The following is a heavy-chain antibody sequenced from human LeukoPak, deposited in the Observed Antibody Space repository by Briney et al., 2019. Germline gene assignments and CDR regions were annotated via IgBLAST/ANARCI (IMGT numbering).Heavy chain of an antibody. CDR2: INHSGST. CDR1: GGSFSGYY. Sequence: SETLSLTCAVYGGSFSGYYWSWIRQPPGKGLEWIGEINHSGSTNYNPSLKSRVTISVDTSKNQFSLKLSSVTAADTAVYYCARGARQTYYYGSGSYSPNWFDPWGREPWSPSPQ. CDR3: ARGARQTYYYGSGSYSPNWFDP. D-gene: IGHD3-10*01. J-gene: IGHJ5*02. V-gene: IGHV4-34*01.